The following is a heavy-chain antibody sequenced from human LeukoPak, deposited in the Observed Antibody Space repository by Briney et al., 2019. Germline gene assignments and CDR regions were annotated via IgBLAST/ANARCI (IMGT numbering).Heavy chain of an antibody. J-gene: IGHJ4*02. CDR2: ISSSSSYI. D-gene: IGHD3-10*01. V-gene: IGHV3-21*01. CDR3: ARITMVRGSYDY. CDR1: GFTFSSYS. Sequence: GGSLRLSCAASGFTFSSYSMNWVRQAPGKGLEWVSSISSSSSYIYYADSVKGRFTISRDNAKNSLYLQMNNLRAEDTAVYYCARITMVRGSYDYWGQGTLVTVSS.